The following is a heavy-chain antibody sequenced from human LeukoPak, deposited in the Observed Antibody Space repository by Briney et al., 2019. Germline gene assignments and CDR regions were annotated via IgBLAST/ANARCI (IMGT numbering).Heavy chain of an antibody. CDR2: INEDGSEK. V-gene: IGHV3-7*01. D-gene: IGHD1-26*01. Sequence: GGSLRLSCSASGFSCSSYWMSWVRQAPGKGLEWVAHINEDGSEKYYVDSVKGRFFISRDNAAKSLSLQMNRLRDADTAVYYCARVSVGAPAFDYWAQGNLVTVSS. CDR3: ARVSVGAPAFDY. J-gene: IGHJ4*02. CDR1: GFSCSSYW.